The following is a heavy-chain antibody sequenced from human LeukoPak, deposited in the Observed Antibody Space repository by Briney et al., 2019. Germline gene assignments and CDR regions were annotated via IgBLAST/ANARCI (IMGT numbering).Heavy chain of an antibody. CDR2: IKQDGSEK. V-gene: IGHV3-7*03. CDR1: GFTFSSYW. Sequence: GGSLRLSCAASGFTFSSYWMSWVRQAPGKGLEWVANIKQDGSEKYYVDSVKGRFTISRDNAKNSLYLQMNSLRAEDTAVYYCAKFSLVTGGSYYYFDYWGQGTLVTVSS. CDR3: AKFSLVTGGSYYYFDY. J-gene: IGHJ4*02. D-gene: IGHD1-26*01.